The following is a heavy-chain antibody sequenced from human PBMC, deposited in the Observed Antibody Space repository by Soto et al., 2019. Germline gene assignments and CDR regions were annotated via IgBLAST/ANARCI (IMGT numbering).Heavy chain of an antibody. V-gene: IGHV4-34*01. D-gene: IGHD7-27*01. Sequence: PSETLSLTCAVYGGSFSCYYLSWIRQPPGKGLEWIGDINHSGSTNYNPSLKSRVTISVDTSKNQFSLKLSSVTAADTAVYYCARGWGRIFDYWGQGTLVTVSS. CDR2: INHSGST. CDR1: GGSFSCYY. CDR3: ARGWGRIFDY. J-gene: IGHJ4*02.